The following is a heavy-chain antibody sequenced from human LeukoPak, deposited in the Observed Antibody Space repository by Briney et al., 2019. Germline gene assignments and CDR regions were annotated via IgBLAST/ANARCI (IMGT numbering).Heavy chain of an antibody. CDR2: IYYCGST. D-gene: IGHD6-13*01. J-gene: IGHJ4*02. Sequence: SETLSLTCTVSGGSISSYYWSWIRQPPGKGLEWIGYIYYCGSTNYNPSLKSRVTISVDTSKNQFSLKLSSVTAADTAVYYCARVAPYSSSWYFVDYWGQGTLVTVSS. CDR1: GGSISSYY. V-gene: IGHV4-59*08. CDR3: ARVAPYSSSWYFVDY.